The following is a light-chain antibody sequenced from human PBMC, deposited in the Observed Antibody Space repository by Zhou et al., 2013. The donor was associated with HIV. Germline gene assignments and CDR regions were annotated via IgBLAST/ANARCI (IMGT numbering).Light chain of an antibody. CDR3: QQSYTYPPFT. Sequence: DIQMTQSPSSLSASVGDRVTITCRASQTISTYLNWYRQKPGKVPELLIYAASNLQSGVPSRFSGSGSGTEFTLIISSLQPEDFATYYCQQSYTYPPFTFGPGTRLEIK. CDR1: QTISTY. V-gene: IGKV1-39*01. CDR2: AAS. J-gene: IGKJ5*01.